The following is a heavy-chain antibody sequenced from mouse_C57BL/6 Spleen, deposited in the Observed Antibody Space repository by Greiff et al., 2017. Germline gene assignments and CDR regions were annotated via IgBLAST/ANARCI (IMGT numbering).Heavy chain of an antibody. CDR1: GYTFTSYW. D-gene: IGHD1-1*01. CDR2: IDPSDSYT. V-gene: IGHV1-69*01. J-gene: IGHJ2*01. Sequence: QVQLQQPGAELVMPGASVKLSCKASGYTFTSYWMHWVKQRPGQGLEWIGEIDPSDSYTNYNQKFKGKSTLTVDKSSSTAYMQLSSLTSEDSAVYYCARSRGSSYVGVDYWGQGTTLTVSS. CDR3: ARSRGSSYVGVDY.